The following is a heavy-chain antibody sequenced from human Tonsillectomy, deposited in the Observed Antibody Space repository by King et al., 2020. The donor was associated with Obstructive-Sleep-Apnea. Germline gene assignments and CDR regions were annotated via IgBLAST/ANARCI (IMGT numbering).Heavy chain of an antibody. J-gene: IGHJ4*02. CDR2: ISWNSGNI. Sequence: VQLVEYGGGLVQPGRSLRLSCAASGFTFGDYAMHWVRLVPGKGLEWVSGISWNSGNIEYADSVKGRFTISRDNAMSSLDLQMDSLGAEDTALYYCAKDVRGYFGSGTYFKGGYFDYWGQGTLVSVSS. V-gene: IGHV3-9*01. CDR3: AKDVRGYFGSGTYFKGGYFDY. CDR1: GFTFGDYA. D-gene: IGHD3-10*01.